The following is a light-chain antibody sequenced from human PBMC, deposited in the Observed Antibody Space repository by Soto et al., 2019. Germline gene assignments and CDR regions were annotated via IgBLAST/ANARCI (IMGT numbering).Light chain of an antibody. V-gene: IGKV1-39*01. CDR1: QSITSY. J-gene: IGKJ2*01. Sequence: DIQMTQAPSSLSASVGDRVTITCRASQSITSYLNWYRQKPGKAPKLLLYAASSLESGVPSRFSGSGSGTDFTLTISSLQPEDFATYYCQQSDSTPYTFGQGTKLEIK. CDR3: QQSDSTPYT. CDR2: AAS.